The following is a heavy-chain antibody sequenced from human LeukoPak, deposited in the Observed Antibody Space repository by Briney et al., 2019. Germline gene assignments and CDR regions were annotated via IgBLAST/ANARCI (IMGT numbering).Heavy chain of an antibody. CDR2: IYHSGST. V-gene: IGHV4-38-2*02. D-gene: IGHD3-3*01. J-gene: IGHJ4*02. CDR1: GYSISSGYY. CDR3: AIDRITIFGVVLDY. Sequence: PSETLSLTCTVSGYSISSGYYWGWIRQPPGKGLDWIGSIYHSGSTYYNPSLKSRVTISVDTSKNQFSLKLSSVTAADTAVYYCAIDRITIFGVVLDYWGQGTLVTVSS.